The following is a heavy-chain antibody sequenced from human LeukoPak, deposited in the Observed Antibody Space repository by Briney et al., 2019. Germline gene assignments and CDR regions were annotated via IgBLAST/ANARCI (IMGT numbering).Heavy chain of an antibody. CDR2: ISWNSGSI. Sequence: QPGGSLRLSCAASGFTFDDYAMHWVRHAPGKGLEWVSGISWNSGSIGYADSVKGRFTISRDNAKNSLYLQMNSLRAEDTALYYCAKDIWAYYDSRYYFDYWGQGTLVTVSS. V-gene: IGHV3-9*01. D-gene: IGHD3-22*01. J-gene: IGHJ4*02. CDR3: AKDIWAYYDSRYYFDY. CDR1: GFTFDDYA.